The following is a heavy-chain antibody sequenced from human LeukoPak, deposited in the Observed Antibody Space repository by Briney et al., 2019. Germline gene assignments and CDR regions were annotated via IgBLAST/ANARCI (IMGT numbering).Heavy chain of an antibody. V-gene: IGHV4-59*01. CDR2: IYYSGST. D-gene: IGHD3-10*01. CDR3: ARGPRISLVRGALELDY. Sequence: SETLSLTCTVSGGSISTYYWSWVRQSPGKGLEWIGHIYYSGSTNYNPSLKSRLTISVDTSKNQFSLKLSSVTAADTAVYYCARGPRISLVRGALELDYWGQGTLVTVSS. J-gene: IGHJ4*02. CDR1: GGSISTYY.